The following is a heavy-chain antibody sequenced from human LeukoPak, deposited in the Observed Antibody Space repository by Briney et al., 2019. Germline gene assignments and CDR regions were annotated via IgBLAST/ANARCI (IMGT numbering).Heavy chain of an antibody. CDR1: GGSISSYY. Sequence: KASETLSLTCTVSGGSISSYYWSWIRQPPGKGLEWIGEINHSGSTNYNPSLKSRVTISVDTSKNQFSLKLSSVTAADTAVYYCARGSRGLLWFGAQRQFDPWGQGTLVTVSS. V-gene: IGHV4-34*01. J-gene: IGHJ5*02. CDR3: ARGSRGLLWFGAQRQFDP. D-gene: IGHD3-10*01. CDR2: INHSGST.